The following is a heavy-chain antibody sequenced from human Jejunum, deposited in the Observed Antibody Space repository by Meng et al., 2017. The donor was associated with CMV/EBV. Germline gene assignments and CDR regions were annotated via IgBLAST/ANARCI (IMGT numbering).Heavy chain of an antibody. V-gene: IGHV3-30-3*01. CDR2: ISDDGSNE. CDR1: GFTFSAHA. Sequence: VQSVWSGGGRGQPGGSLRLFCTAAGFTFSAHALHWVRRAPGKGLEWAAVISDDGSNEYYADSVKGRFTISRDNSKNTLYLQMNSLRAADTAVYYCARQPGSLAYWGQGTLVTVSS. CDR3: ARQPGSLAY. J-gene: IGHJ4*02.